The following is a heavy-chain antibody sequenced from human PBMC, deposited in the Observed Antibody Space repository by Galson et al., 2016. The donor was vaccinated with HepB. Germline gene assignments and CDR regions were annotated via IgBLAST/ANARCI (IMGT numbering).Heavy chain of an antibody. D-gene: IGHD3-16*01. V-gene: IGHV3-23*01. CDR3: GKHGGFDY. J-gene: IGHJ4*02. CDR1: GFSFSNHG. CDR2: ITHTGDAT. Sequence: SLRLSCAGSGFSFSNHGMSWVRQPPGRGLEWVSGITHTGDATHYADFVKGRFTISRDNSKNTVYLYMSDLSAGDTAVYYCGKHGGFDYWGQGARVTVSS.